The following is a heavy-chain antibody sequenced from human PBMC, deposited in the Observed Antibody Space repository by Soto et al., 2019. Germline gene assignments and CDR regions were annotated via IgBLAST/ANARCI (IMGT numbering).Heavy chain of an antibody. CDR1: GFTFSSYS. D-gene: IGHD3-16*01. CDR2: ISNSSSTI. CDR3: ASSGWGGAGGGDYGMDV. V-gene: IGHV3-48*01. Sequence: GGSLRLSCAASGFTFSSYSMNWVRQAPGKGLEWVSYISNSSSTIYYADSVKGRFTISRDNPKNTLYLQMNSLRAEDTAVYYCASSGWGGAGGGDYGMDVWGQGTTVTVSS. J-gene: IGHJ6*02.